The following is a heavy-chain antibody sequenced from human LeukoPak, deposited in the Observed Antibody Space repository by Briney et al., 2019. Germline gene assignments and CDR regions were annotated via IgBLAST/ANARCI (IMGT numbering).Heavy chain of an antibody. Sequence: SVKVSCKASGGTFGTYTISWVRQAPGQGLEWMGRILPIIHIPDYAQKFQDRVTITADTSTNTAYMELGSLRAEDTAVYYCARETEDDSIFGVVFGPLDYWGQGTLVTVSS. CDR1: GGTFGTYT. J-gene: IGHJ4*02. D-gene: IGHD3-3*01. CDR3: ARETEDDSIFGVVFGPLDY. CDR2: ILPIIHIP. V-gene: IGHV1-69*04.